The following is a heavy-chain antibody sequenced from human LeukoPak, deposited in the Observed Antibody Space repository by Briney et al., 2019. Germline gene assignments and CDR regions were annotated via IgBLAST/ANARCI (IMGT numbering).Heavy chain of an antibody. J-gene: IGHJ4*02. CDR1: GYTFTSYD. CDR3: ARVRPGWFGELYYFDY. Sequence: ASVKVSCKASGYTFTSYDINWVRQATGQGLEWMGWMNPNSGNTDYAQKFQGRVTMTRDTSISTAYMELSRLRSDDTAVYYCARVRPGWFGELYYFDYWGQGTLVTVSS. D-gene: IGHD3-10*01. V-gene: IGHV1-8*01. CDR2: MNPNSGNT.